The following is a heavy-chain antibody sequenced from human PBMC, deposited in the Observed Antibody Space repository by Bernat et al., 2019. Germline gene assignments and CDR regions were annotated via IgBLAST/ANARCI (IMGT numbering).Heavy chain of an antibody. CDR1: GYTFTGYY. CDR2: INPKSGDT. V-gene: IGHV1-2*02. J-gene: IGHJ5*02. Sequence: QVQLVQSGTEVKKPGASVKFSCKASGYTFTGYYMHWVRQAPGQGLEYMGWINPKSGDTHYTQNFQGRVTMTRDTSIRTVYMEVSRLRSDDTAVYFWARDPDVYGDSLTGFDTWGQGTLVAVSS. D-gene: IGHD4-17*01. CDR3: ARDPDVYGDSLTGFDT.